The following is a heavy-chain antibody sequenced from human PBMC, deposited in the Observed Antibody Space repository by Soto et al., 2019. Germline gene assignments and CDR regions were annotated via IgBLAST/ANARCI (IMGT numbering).Heavy chain of an antibody. Sequence: SETLSLTCTFSGASISSSSYYLGWIRQPPGKGLEWIGSIFYSGSTYYNPSLKSRVTISVDTSKNQFSLKLSSVTAADTAVYYCARHLTYCSAGSCYSDFPYYGMDVWGQGTTVTVSS. V-gene: IGHV4-39*01. CDR3: ARHLTYCSAGSCYSDFPYYGMDV. D-gene: IGHD2-15*01. CDR1: GASISSSSYY. CDR2: IFYSGST. J-gene: IGHJ6*02.